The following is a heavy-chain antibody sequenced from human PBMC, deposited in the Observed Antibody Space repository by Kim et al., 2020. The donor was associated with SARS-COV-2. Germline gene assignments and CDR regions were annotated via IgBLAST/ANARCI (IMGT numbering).Heavy chain of an antibody. D-gene: IGHD3-3*01. J-gene: IGHJ4*02. Sequence: ASVKVSCKASGYTFSNYAMHWVRQAPGQRLEWMGWINAGSGNTEYSQKFQGRLIITRDTSASTAYMELSSLRYEDTGVYYCARGGAVLRFLEWLSSYFDYWGQGTLVTVSS. V-gene: IGHV1-3*01. CDR1: GYTFSNYA. CDR3: ARGGAVLRFLEWLSSYFDY. CDR2: INAGSGNT.